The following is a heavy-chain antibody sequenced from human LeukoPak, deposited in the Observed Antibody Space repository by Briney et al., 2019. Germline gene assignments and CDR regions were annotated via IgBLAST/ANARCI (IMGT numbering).Heavy chain of an antibody. CDR2: IYYSGST. V-gene: IGHV4-39*01. Sequence: PSETLSLTCTVSGGSISSSSYYWGWIRQPPGKGLEWIGCIYYSGSTYYNPSLKSRVTQSVDTSKSQFSLKLSSVTAADTAVYYCARHKGYYGSGSYSPKGPYYFDYWGQGTLVTVSS. D-gene: IGHD3-10*01. CDR1: GGSISSSSYY. CDR3: ARHKGYYGSGSYSPKGPYYFDY. J-gene: IGHJ4*02.